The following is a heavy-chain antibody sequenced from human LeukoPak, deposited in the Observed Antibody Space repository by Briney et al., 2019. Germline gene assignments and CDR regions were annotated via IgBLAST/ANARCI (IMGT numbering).Heavy chain of an antibody. V-gene: IGHV4-34*01. Sequence: PSETLSLTCAVYGGSFSGYYWSWIRQPPGKGLEWIGEINHSGSTNYNPSLKSRVTISVDTSKNQFSLKLSSVTAADTAVYYCASLGRSSWDNWFDPWGQGTLVTVSS. CDR1: GGSFSGYY. CDR2: INHSGST. D-gene: IGHD6-19*01. J-gene: IGHJ5*02. CDR3: ASLGRSSWDNWFDP.